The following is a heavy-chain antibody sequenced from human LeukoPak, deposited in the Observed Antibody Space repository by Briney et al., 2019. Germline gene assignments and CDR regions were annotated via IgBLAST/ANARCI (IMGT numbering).Heavy chain of an antibody. CDR2: ISYDGSNK. CDR1: GYTFTGYY. CDR3: ARVYRGIFDH. V-gene: IGHV3-30*03. Sequence: SCKASGYTFTGYYMHWVRQAPGKGLEWVAVISYDGSNKYYADSVKGRFTISRDNSKNTLYLQMNSLRAEDTAVYYCARVYRGIFDHWGQGTLVTVSS. D-gene: IGHD3-10*01. J-gene: IGHJ4*02.